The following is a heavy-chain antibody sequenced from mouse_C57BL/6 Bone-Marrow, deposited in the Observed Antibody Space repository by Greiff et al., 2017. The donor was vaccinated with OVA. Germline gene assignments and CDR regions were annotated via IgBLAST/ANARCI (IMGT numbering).Heavy chain of an antibody. CDR2: IYPGSGST. D-gene: IGHD1-1*01. CDR1: GYTFTSYW. Sequence: QVQLQQPGAELVKPGASVKMSCKASGYTFTSYWITWVKQRPGQGLEWIGDIYPGSGSTNYNEKFKSKATLTVDTSSSTAYIHLSSLTSQNSAVYYCSRDYYASPFAYWGQGTLVTVSA. CDR3: SRDYYASPFAY. J-gene: IGHJ3*01. V-gene: IGHV1-55*01.